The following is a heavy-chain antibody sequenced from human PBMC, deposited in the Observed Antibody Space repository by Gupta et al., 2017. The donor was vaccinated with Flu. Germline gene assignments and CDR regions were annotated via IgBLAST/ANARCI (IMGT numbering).Heavy chain of an antibody. D-gene: IGHD6-13*01. CDR2: LSYDGRNT. Sequence: QVQLVESGGGVVQPVRSLRLSCAASGFSFSTHGMHWVRQAPGKGLEWVALLSYDGRNTYYADSVKGRFIISRDDSKKTLFLQMNSLKPEDTAIYYCAKDTQQLDYWGQGTLVTVSS. CDR3: AKDTQQLDY. V-gene: IGHV3-30*18. CDR1: GFSFSTHG. J-gene: IGHJ4*02.